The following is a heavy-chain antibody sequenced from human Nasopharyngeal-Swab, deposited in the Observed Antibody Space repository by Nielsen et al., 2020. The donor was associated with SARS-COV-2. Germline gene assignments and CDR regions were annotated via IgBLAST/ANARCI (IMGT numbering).Heavy chain of an antibody. CDR1: GGSFSGYS. J-gene: IGHJ5*02. CDR3: ARARRPSSMVRHRLNWFDP. V-gene: IGHV4-34*01. CDR2: INHSGST. D-gene: IGHD3-10*01. Sequence: SETLSLTCAVYGGSFSGYSWSWIRQPPGKGLEWTGEINHSGSTNYNPSLKSRVTISVDTSKNQFSLKLSSVSVADTAVYYCARARRPSSMVRHRLNWFDPWGQGTLVTVSS.